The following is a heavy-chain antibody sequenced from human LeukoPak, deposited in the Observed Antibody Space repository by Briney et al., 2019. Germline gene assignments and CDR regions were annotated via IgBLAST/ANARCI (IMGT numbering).Heavy chain of an antibody. CDR3: ARELYETVTTGSCAY. CDR2: IKQDGSEK. J-gene: IGHJ4*02. CDR1: GFTFSSYW. Sequence: PGGSLRLSCAASGFTFSSYWMSWVRQAPGKGLEWVANIKQDGSEKYYADSVKGRFTISRDNSKNTLYLQMNSLRAEDTAVYYCARELYETVTTGSCAYWGQGTLVTVSS. V-gene: IGHV3-7*01. D-gene: IGHD4-17*01.